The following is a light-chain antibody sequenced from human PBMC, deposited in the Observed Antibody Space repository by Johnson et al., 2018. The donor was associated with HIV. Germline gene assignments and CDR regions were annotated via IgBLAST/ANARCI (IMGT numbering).Light chain of an antibody. Sequence: QSVLTQPPSVSAAPGQKVTISCSGSSSNIGNNYVSWYQQLPGTAPKLLIYENNKRPSGIPDRFSGYKSGTSATLGITGLQTGDEADYYCGTWDSSLSAGGVVGTGTKVTVL. CDR2: ENN. CDR1: SSNIGNNY. J-gene: IGLJ1*01. V-gene: IGLV1-51*02. CDR3: GTWDSSLSAGGV.